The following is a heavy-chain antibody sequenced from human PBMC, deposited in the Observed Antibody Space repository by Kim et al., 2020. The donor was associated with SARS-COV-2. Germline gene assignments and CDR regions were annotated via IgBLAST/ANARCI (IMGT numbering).Heavy chain of an antibody. Sequence: SATLSLTCAVSFASLSAYNLSWLCPSPGKGLEWIGEIDHGGSTRKNPSLSGRVTMSVDTSKNHFALSLRSVTAADTAVYYCARRRKFRGVSLNPKNWFDPWGQGTLVTVSS. J-gene: IGHJ5*02. V-gene: IGHV4-34*01. CDR3: ARRRKFRGVSLNPKNWFDP. CDR2: IDHGGST. D-gene: IGHD3-10*01. CDR1: FASLSAYN.